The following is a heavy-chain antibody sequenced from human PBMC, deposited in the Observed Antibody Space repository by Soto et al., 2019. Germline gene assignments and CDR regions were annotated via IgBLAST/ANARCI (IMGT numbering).Heavy chain of an antibody. V-gene: IGHV1-2*04. Sequence: ASVKVSCKASGYTFTGYYMHWVRQAPGQGLEWMGWINPNSGGTNYAQKFQGWVTMTRDTSISTAYMELSRLRSDDTAVYYCARGGSGSYYSVTSRDYYYGMDVWGQGTTVTV. J-gene: IGHJ6*02. CDR3: ARGGSGSYYSVTSRDYYYGMDV. CDR2: INPNSGGT. CDR1: GYTFTGYY. D-gene: IGHD3-10*01.